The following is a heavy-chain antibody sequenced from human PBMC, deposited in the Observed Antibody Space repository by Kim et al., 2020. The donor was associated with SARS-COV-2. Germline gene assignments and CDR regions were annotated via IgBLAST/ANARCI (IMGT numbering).Heavy chain of an antibody. J-gene: IGHJ6*02. CDR3: ARHGRRETGGYWSYISPRGGWDDEYYYYYYGMDV. CDR1: GGSISSSSYY. CDR2: IYYSGST. D-gene: IGHD2-8*02. V-gene: IGHV4-39*01. Sequence: SETLSLTCTVSGGSISSSSYYWGWIRQPPGKGLEWIGSIYYSGSTYYNPSLKSRVTISVDTSKNQFSLKLSSVTAADTAVYYCARHGRRETGGYWSYISPRGGWDDEYYYYYYGMDVWGQGTTVTVSS.